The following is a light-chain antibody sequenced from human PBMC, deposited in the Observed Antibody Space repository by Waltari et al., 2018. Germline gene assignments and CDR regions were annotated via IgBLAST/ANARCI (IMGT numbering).Light chain of an antibody. J-gene: IGLJ3*02. CDR3: SLYMGSGIWV. Sequence: QTVVTQEPSLSVSPGWTVTLTCALSSGSISSTSYATWYQQTPGQAPRTVVYKGTSPSSWVPDRFSGSILGNKAALTITGAQADDDSDYYCSLYMGSGIWVFGGGTKLTVL. V-gene: IGLV8-61*01. CDR2: KGT. CDR1: SGSISSTSY.